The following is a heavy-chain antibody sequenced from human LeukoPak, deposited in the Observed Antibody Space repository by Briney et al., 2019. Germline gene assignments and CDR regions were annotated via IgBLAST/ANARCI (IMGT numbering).Heavy chain of an antibody. CDR3: ARGTSSGYFQLYFDY. V-gene: IGHV3-30*03. D-gene: IGHD3-22*01. CDR1: GFTFSSYG. CDR2: ISYDGSNK. Sequence: PGGSLRLSCAASGFTFSSYGMHWVRQAPGKGLEWVAVISYDGSNKYYADSVKGRFTISRDNSKNTLYLQMNSLRADDTAVYYCARGTSSGYFQLYFDYWGQGTLVTVSS. J-gene: IGHJ4*02.